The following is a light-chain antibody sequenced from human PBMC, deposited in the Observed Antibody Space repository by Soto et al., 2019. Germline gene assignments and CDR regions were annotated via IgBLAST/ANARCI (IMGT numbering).Light chain of an antibody. CDR3: QKYDTVPAT. V-gene: IGKV1-27*01. CDR2: GAS. J-gene: IGKJ4*01. Sequence: DIQMTQSPSSLSAFVGDRVTITCRASQAISNDLVWYQQKPGKDPNLLIYGASTLQSGVLSRFSGSGSGTDFTLTISSLQSEDVATYYCQKYDTVPATFGGGTKVEIK. CDR1: QAISND.